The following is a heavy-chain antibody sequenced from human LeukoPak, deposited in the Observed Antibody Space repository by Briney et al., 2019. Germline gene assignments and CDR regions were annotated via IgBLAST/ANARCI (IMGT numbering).Heavy chain of an antibody. J-gene: IGHJ3*02. CDR2: VSHSGSI. V-gene: IGHV4-38-2*02. CDR3: AREFSGYYDDSGAYYGGAFDI. CDR1: GYSISSGYY. D-gene: IGHD3-22*01. Sequence: SETLSLTCSVSGYSISSGYYWGWIRQPPGKGLEWIGSVSHSGSISYNPSLRSRSTISIDTSKNQFSLKLDSVTAADTAVYYCAREFSGYYDDSGAYYGGAFDIWGQGTMVTVSS.